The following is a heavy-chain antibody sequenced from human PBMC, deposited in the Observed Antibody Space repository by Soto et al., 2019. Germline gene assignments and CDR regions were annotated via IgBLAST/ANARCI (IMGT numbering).Heavy chain of an antibody. Sequence: QVQLVQSGAEVRSPGASVKVSCTASGDSFTNYFIHCVRQAPGQGLEWMAIINPSGDSTTSGQKFQGRVTMTRDAPTSTCYLELSNLRSEDTAVYYCARSAHQLENYSGLDVWGQGTTVTVSS. CDR1: GDSFTNYF. V-gene: IGHV1-46*01. CDR3: ARSAHQLENYSGLDV. J-gene: IGHJ6*02. D-gene: IGHD1-1*01. CDR2: INPSGDST.